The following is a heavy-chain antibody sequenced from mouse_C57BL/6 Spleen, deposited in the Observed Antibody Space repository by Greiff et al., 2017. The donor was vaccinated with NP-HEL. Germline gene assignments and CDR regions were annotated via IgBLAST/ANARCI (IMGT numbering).Heavy chain of an antibody. CDR1: GFTFSSYG. CDR2: ISSGGSYT. V-gene: IGHV5-6*01. CDR3: ASYYYGSSYVRYFDY. D-gene: IGHD1-1*01. Sequence: EVHLVESGGDLVKPGGSLKLSCAASGFTFSSYGMSWVRQTPDKRLEWVATISSGGSYTYYPDSVKGRFTISRDNAKNTLYLQMSSLKSEDTAMYYCASYYYGSSYVRYFDYWGQGTTLTVSS. J-gene: IGHJ2*01.